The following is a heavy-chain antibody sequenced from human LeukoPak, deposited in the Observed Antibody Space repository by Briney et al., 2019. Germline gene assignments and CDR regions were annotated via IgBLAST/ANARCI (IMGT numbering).Heavy chain of an antibody. V-gene: IGHV3-30*18. Sequence: PGGSLRLSCAASGFTFSSYGMHWVRQAPGKGLEWVAVISYDGSNKYYADFVKGRFTISRDNSKNTLYLQMNSLRAEDTAVYYCAKYYYGYDNWGQGTLVTVSS. J-gene: IGHJ4*02. D-gene: IGHD3-22*01. CDR2: ISYDGSNK. CDR3: AKYYYGYDN. CDR1: GFTFSSYG.